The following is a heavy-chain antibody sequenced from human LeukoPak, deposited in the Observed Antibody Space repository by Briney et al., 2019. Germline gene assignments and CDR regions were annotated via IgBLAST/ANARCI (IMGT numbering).Heavy chain of an antibody. D-gene: IGHD6-19*01. CDR3: ARGKVVAGTPGQNSWDS. Sequence: SETLSLTCTVSGGSISSYYWNWIRQPTGKGLEWIGRIYTSGSTNYNPSLKSRVSMSVDTSKNQFSLKLSSVTAADTAVYYCARGKVVAGTPGQNSWDSWGQGTLVTVSS. CDR1: GGSISSYY. CDR2: IYTSGST. V-gene: IGHV4-4*07. J-gene: IGHJ4*02.